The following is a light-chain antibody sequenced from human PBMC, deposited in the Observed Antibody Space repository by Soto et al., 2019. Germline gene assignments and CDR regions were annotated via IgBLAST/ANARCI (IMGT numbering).Light chain of an antibody. V-gene: IGLV2-8*01. J-gene: IGLJ1*01. Sequence: QSALTQPPSASGSPGQSVTISCTGTSSDVGAYNYVSWYQQHPGKAPKLMISEVSKRPSGVPDRFSGSKSGNTASLTVSGLQAEDEADYYCSSYAGNNNYVFGFGTKLTVL. CDR3: SSYAGNNNYV. CDR2: EVS. CDR1: SSDVGAYNY.